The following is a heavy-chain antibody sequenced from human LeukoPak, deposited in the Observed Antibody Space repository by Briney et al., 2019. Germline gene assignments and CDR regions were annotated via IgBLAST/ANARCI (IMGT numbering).Heavy chain of an antibody. V-gene: IGHV4-34*01. D-gene: IGHD4-17*01. Sequence: PSETLSLTCAVYGGSFSGYYWSWVRRPPGKGLEWIGEINHSGSTNYNPSLKSRVTISVDTSKNQFSLKLSSVTAADTAVYYCAREADYGDYATFVYWGQGTLVTVSS. CDR1: GGSFSGYY. CDR3: AREADYGDYATFVY. J-gene: IGHJ4*02. CDR2: INHSGST.